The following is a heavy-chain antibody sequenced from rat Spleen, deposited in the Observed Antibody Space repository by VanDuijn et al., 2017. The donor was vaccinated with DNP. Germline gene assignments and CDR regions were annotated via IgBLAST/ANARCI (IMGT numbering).Heavy chain of an antibody. CDR2: ISTGGGNT. CDR1: GFTFSDYY. CDR3: ARDLEHY. J-gene: IGHJ2*01. Sequence: EVQMVESGGGLVQPGRSLKLSCAASGFTFSDYYMAWVRQTPKKGLEWVASISTGGGNTYYRDSVKGRFTVSRDNAKNTLYLQMNSLRSEDTATYYCARDLEHYWGQGVMVTVSS. V-gene: IGHV5-25*01.